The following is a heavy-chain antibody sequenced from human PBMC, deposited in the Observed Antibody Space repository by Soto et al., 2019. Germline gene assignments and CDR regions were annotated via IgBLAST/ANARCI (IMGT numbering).Heavy chain of an antibody. Sequence: PSETLSLTCTVSGGSISSGDYYWSWIRQPPGKGLEWIGYIYYSGSTYYNPSLKSRVTISVDTSKNEFSLNLSSVTAADTAVYYCARFTGMVNSYHYYGLDVWGQGTTVTVSS. CDR2: IYYSGST. CDR3: ARFTGMVNSYHYYGLDV. V-gene: IGHV4-30-4*01. J-gene: IGHJ6*02. CDR1: GGSISSGDYY. D-gene: IGHD5-18*01.